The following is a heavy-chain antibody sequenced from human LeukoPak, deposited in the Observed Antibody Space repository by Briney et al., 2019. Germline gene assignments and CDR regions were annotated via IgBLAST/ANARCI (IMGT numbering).Heavy chain of an antibody. CDR3: AKDILRGAVAGNFDY. D-gene: IGHD6-19*01. J-gene: IGHJ4*02. Sequence: GGSLRLSCAASGFTFSSYAMHWVRQAPGKGLEWVSGISWNSGSIGYADSVKGRFTISRDNAKNSLYLQMNSLRAEDTALYYCAKDILRGAVAGNFDYWGQGTLVTVSS. CDR2: ISWNSGSI. CDR1: GFTFSSYA. V-gene: IGHV3-9*01.